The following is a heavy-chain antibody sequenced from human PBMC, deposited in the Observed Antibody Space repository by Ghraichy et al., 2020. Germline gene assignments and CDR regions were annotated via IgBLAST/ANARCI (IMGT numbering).Heavy chain of an antibody. Sequence: LSLTCAASGFTFSSYEMNWVRQAPGKGLEWVSYISSSGSTIFYADSVKGRFTVSRDNAKKSLYLQMNSLRAEDTAVYYCASGYYLDSSGYHPDYWGQGTLVTVSS. J-gene: IGHJ4*02. D-gene: IGHD3-22*01. CDR1: GFTFSSYE. CDR2: ISSSGSTI. CDR3: ASGYYLDSSGYHPDY. V-gene: IGHV3-48*03.